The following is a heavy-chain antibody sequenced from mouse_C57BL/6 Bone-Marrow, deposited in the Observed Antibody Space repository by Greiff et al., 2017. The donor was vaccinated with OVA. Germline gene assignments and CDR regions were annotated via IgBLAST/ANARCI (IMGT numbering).Heavy chain of an antibody. Sequence: EVKLVESGGDLVKPGGSLKLSCAASGFTFSSYGMSWVRQTPDKRLEWVATISSGGSYTYYPDSVKGRFTISRDNAKNTLYLQMSSLKSEATAMYYCARGLVRTGFAYWGQGTLVTVSA. CDR3: ARGLVRTGFAY. CDR2: ISSGGSYT. D-gene: IGHD1-1*01. J-gene: IGHJ3*01. CDR1: GFTFSSYG. V-gene: IGHV5-6*02.